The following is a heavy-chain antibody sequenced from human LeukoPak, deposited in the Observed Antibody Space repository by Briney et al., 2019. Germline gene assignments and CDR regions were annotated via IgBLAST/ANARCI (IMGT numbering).Heavy chain of an antibody. V-gene: IGHV3-7*01. CDR1: GFTFSSFW. J-gene: IGHJ4*02. D-gene: IGHD3-9*01. Sequence: PGGSLRLSCAASGFTFSSFWMSWVRQAPGKGLEWVANIKQDGTEKYYVDSVKGRFTISRDNAKNSLYLQLNSLRAGDTAVYYCARLNYDILTGYEVRFDYWGQGTLVTVSS. CDR3: ARLNYDILTGYEVRFDY. CDR2: IKQDGTEK.